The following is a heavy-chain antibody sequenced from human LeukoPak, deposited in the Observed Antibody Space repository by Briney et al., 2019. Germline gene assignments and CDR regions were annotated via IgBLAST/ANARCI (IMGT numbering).Heavy chain of an antibody. Sequence: SGRSLRLSCAASGFIFSKYGMPWVRQAPGRGLEWLALIRHDGNEEWYVDSVRGRFTISRDNSKNTVFLQMNSLRADDTAVYYCARWGIVGHDAFDLWGQRTMVTFSS. CDR3: ARWGIVGHDAFDL. V-gene: IGHV3-33*01. CDR2: IRHDGNEE. CDR1: GFIFSKYG. J-gene: IGHJ3*01. D-gene: IGHD3-22*01.